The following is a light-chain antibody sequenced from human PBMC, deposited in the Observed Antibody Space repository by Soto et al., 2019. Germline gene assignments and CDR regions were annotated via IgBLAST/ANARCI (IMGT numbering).Light chain of an antibody. V-gene: IGKV3-11*01. Sequence: EIVLTQSPATLSLSPGERATLSCRASQNIASYLAWYQHRPGQSPRILISDASNLAAGIPDRCSVSGSGTAFTHTSSSLEPEDFAIYYCQQRTNWPPLTFGGGTRVEIK. J-gene: IGKJ4*01. CDR3: QQRTNWPPLT. CDR1: QNIASY. CDR2: DAS.